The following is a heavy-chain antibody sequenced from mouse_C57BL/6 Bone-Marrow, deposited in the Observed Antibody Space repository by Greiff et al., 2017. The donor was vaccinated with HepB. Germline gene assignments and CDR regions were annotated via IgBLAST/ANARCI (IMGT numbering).Heavy chain of an antibody. V-gene: IGHV1-78*01. CDR1: GYTFTDHT. CDR3: ARRTTVGYFDV. CDR2: IYPRDGSS. D-gene: IGHD1-1*01. J-gene: IGHJ1*03. Sequence: LVKPGASVKISCQVSGYTFTDHTIHWMKQRPEQGLEWIGYIYPRDGSSRYNEKFKGKATLTEDKSSSTAYMQLNSLTSEDSAVFFCARRTTVGYFDVWGTGTTVTVSS.